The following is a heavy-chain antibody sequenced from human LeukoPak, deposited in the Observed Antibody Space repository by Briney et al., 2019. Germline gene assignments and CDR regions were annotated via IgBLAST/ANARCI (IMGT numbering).Heavy chain of an antibody. CDR3: ARSRSAGY. CDR2: IKRDGSEK. J-gene: IGHJ4*02. V-gene: IGHV3-7*01. CDR1: GFTVSNNY. Sequence: GGSLRLSCAASGFTVSNNYMSWIRQAPGKGLEWVANIKRDGSEKYYVDSVKGRFTISRDNAKNSLYLQMDSLRAEDTAVYYCARSRSAGYWGQGTLVTVSS.